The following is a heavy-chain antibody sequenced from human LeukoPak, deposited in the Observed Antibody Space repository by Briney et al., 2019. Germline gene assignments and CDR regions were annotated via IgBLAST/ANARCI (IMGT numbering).Heavy chain of an antibody. CDR2: INHSGST. D-gene: IGHD3-3*02. CDR3: AREPIFGVVIMGFDY. Sequence: SETLSLTCAVYGGSFSGYYWSWIRQPPGKGLEWIGEINHSGSTNYNPSLKSRVTISVDTSKNQFSLKLSPVTAADTAVYYCAREPIFGVVIMGFDYWGQGTLVTVSS. J-gene: IGHJ4*02. V-gene: IGHV4-34*01. CDR1: GGSFSGYY.